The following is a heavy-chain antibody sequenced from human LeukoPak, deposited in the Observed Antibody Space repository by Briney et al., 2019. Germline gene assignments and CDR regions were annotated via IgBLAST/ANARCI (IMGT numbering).Heavy chain of an antibody. D-gene: IGHD1-7*01. J-gene: IGHJ4*02. Sequence: SETLSLTCAVYGGSFSGYYWSWIRQPPGKGLEWIGEINHSGSTNYNPSLKSRVTISVDTSKNQFSLKLSSVTAADTAVYYCATSRELHYFDYWGQGTLVTVSS. CDR3: ATSRELHYFDY. V-gene: IGHV4-34*01. CDR1: GGSFSGYY. CDR2: INHSGST.